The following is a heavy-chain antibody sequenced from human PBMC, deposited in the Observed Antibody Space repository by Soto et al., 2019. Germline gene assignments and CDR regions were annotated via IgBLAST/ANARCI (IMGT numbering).Heavy chain of an antibody. CDR2: ISYDGINR. J-gene: IGHJ4*02. CDR1: GFTFSSYG. CDR3: ASSEYRGKYLDY. D-gene: IGHD2-21*01. V-gene: IGHV3-30*03. Sequence: QVQLVESGGGVVQPGRSLRLSCAASGFTFSSYGMHWVRQAPGKGLEWVAVISYDGINRYYANSVKGQFTISRDNSNNTLHLQMKSLTGDDTAGYHGASSEYRGKYLDYWGQGALVNVSS.